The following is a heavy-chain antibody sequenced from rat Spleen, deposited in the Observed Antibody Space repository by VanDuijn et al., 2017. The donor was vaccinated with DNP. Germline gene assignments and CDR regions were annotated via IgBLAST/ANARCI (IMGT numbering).Heavy chain of an antibody. CDR3: ARHRSETISMDA. Sequence: EVQLVESGGGLVQPGRSLKLSCVVSGFTFSDCNMAWVRQVPKKGLEWVATISYDDTRTYYRDSVKGRFTISRDNAKSTLYLQMDSLRSEDTATYYCARHRSETISMDAWGQGTSVTVSS. CDR1: GFTFSDCN. J-gene: IGHJ4*01. CDR2: ISYDDTRT. D-gene: IGHD1-3*01. V-gene: IGHV5-7*01.